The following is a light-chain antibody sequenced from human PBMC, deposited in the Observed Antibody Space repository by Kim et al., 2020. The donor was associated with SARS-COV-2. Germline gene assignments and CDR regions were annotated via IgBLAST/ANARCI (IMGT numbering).Light chain of an antibody. V-gene: IGLV6-57*03. CDR1: SGSIASNY. Sequence: GKAVTISCTRSSGSIASNYVQWYQQRPGSAPTTVIYADNQRPSGVPDRFSGSIDSSSNSASLTISGLKTEDEADYYCQSYDSSTWVFAGGTQLTVL. CDR3: QSYDSSTWV. J-gene: IGLJ3*02. CDR2: ADN.